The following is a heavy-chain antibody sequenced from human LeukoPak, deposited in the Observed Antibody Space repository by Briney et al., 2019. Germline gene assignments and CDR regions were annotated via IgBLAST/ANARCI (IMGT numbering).Heavy chain of an antibody. CDR3: ATYDILTGGFDY. CDR2: ISGSGGST. J-gene: IGHJ4*02. D-gene: IGHD3-9*01. Sequence: GGSLRLSCAASGFTFSSYAMSWVRQAPGKGLEWVSAISGSGGSTYYADSVKGRFTISRDNSKNTLYLQMNSLRAEDTAVYYCATYDILTGGFDYWGQGTLVTVSS. V-gene: IGHV3-23*01. CDR1: GFTFSSYA.